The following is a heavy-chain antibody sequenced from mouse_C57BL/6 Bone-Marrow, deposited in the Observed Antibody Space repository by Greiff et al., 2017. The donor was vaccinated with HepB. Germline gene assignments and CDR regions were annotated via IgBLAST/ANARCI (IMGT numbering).Heavy chain of an antibody. Sequence: QVQLQQSGAELVRPGASVKLSCKASGYTFTDYYINWVKQRPGQGLEWIGRIYPGSGNTYYNEKFKGKATLTAEKSSSTTYMQLSSLTSADSAVYFWARRMTCYYYAMDYWGQGTSVTVSS. CDR1: GYTFTDYY. V-gene: IGHV1-76*01. J-gene: IGHJ4*01. CDR3: ARRMTCYYYAMDY. CDR2: IYPGSGNT.